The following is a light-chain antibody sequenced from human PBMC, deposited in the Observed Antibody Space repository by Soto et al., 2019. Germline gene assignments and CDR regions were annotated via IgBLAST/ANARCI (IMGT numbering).Light chain of an antibody. J-gene: IGLJ2*01. Sequence: SYELTQPPSVSVSPGQTASITCSGDKLGDKYVCWYQQKSGQSPMVVIYQDTKRPSGIPERFSGSNSGNTATLTISGTQAMDEADYYCQAWDNSIAVFGGGTKITVL. V-gene: IGLV3-1*01. CDR2: QDT. CDR3: QAWDNSIAV. CDR1: KLGDKY.